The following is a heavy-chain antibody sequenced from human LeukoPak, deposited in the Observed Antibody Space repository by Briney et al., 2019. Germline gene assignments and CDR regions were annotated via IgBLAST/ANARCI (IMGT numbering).Heavy chain of an antibody. D-gene: IGHD3-22*01. CDR3: AREPSYYYDSSGPFDY. Sequence: SETLSLTCTASGGSISSGDSYWSWIRQPPGKGLEWIGYIYYSGSTYYNPSLKSRVTISVDTSKNQFSLKLSSVTAADTAVYYCAREPSYYYDSSGPFDYWGQGTLVTVSS. CDR1: GGSISSGDSY. V-gene: IGHV4-30-4*01. J-gene: IGHJ4*02. CDR2: IYYSGST.